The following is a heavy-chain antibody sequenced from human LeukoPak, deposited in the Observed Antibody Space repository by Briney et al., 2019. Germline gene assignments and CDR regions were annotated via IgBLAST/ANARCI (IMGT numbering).Heavy chain of an antibody. J-gene: IGHJ4*02. D-gene: IGHD3-10*01. Sequence: SETLSLTCAVYGGSFSGYYWSWIRQPPGKGLEWIGEINHSGSTNYNPSLKSRVTISADTPKNHFSLKLTSVTAADTAVYYCARDQTYSGSGIYTYFDYWGQGILVTVSS. CDR3: ARDQTYSGSGIYTYFDY. CDR1: GGSFSGYY. V-gene: IGHV4-34*01. CDR2: INHSGST.